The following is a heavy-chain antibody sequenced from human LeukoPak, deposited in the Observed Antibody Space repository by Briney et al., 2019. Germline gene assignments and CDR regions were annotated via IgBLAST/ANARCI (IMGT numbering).Heavy chain of an antibody. CDR1: GFTFRSHW. J-gene: IGHJ4*02. Sequence: PGGSLRLSCAASGFTFRSHWMNWVRQAPGKGLEWVANIKHGGSEKYYVDSVKGRFTISRDNAKNSLYLQMNSLRAEDTAVYYCARGDESYYGSGSQDYWGQGTLVTVSS. V-gene: IGHV3-7*01. CDR2: IKHGGSEK. CDR3: ARGDESYYGSGSQDY. D-gene: IGHD3-10*01.